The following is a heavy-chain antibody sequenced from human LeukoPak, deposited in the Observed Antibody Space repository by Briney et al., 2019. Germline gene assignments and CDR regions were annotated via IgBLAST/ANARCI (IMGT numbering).Heavy chain of an antibody. J-gene: IGHJ4*02. CDR1: GFTFKNYA. D-gene: IGHD3-3*01. V-gene: IGHV3-23*01. Sequence: GGSLRLSCVVSGFTFKNYAMSWVRQAPGKGLECVSSIRDSGNGTDYADSVKGRFTVSRDNSKNTLYLHMNTLSAEDTAVYYCAKWAYYDFWSGHYKSHFDSWGQGTLVIVSP. CDR2: IRDSGNGT. CDR3: AKWAYYDFWSGHYKSHFDS.